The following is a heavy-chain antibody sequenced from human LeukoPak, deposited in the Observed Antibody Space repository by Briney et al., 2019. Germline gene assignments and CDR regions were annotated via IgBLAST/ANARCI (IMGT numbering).Heavy chain of an antibody. CDR3: ARDNHYYGSGSYDY. CDR1: GFTFSSYG. CDR2: IWYDGSNK. Sequence: GRSLRLSCAASGFTFSSYGMHWVRQAPGQGLEWVAVIWYDGSNKYYADSVKGRFIISRDNSKNTLYLQMNSLRAEDTAVYYCARDNHYYGSGSYDYWGQGTLVTVSS. D-gene: IGHD3-10*01. V-gene: IGHV3-33*01. J-gene: IGHJ4*02.